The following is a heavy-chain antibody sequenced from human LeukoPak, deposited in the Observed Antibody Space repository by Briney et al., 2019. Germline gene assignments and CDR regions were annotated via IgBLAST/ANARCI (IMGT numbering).Heavy chain of an antibody. V-gene: IGHV3-48*03. J-gene: IGHJ6*03. CDR2: IGTGDNK. D-gene: IGHD3-16*01. CDR3: AKDVTGYYYYYMDV. CDR1: GFTFSSYE. Sequence: AGRSLRLSCEASGFTFSSYEMNWVRQAPGKGLEWVSYIGTGDNKHYADSPKGRFTTSRDDAKNSLYLQMNRLRAEDTALYYCAKDVTGYYYYYMDVWGKGTTVTISS.